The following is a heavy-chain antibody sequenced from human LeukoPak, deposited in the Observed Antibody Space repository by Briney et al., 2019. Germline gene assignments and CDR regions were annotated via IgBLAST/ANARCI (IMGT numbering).Heavy chain of an antibody. CDR1: GGSISNYY. Sequence: SETLSLTCTVSGGSISNYYWSWIRQPPGKGLEWIGYIYYSGSTNYNPSLKSRVTISVDTSKNQFSLKLSSVTAADTAVYYCARTTEGYCRSTSCYGFYYSYYMDVWGKGTTVTISS. J-gene: IGHJ6*03. CDR2: IYYSGST. CDR3: ARTTEGYCRSTSCYGFYYSYYMDV. D-gene: IGHD2-2*01. V-gene: IGHV4-59*01.